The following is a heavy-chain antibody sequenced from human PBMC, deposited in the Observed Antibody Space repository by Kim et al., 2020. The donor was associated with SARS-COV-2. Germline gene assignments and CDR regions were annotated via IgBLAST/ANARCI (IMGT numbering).Heavy chain of an antibody. CDR3: ARPGEGIGDTFDY. CDR1: GGPINSRGYY. V-gene: IGHV4-39*01. Sequence: SETLSLTCSVSGGPINSRGYYWGWIRQSPGKGLVWIGSIYYAGSTYYNPSLEGRVTISVDPSKNQLSLRLTSVTAADTAVYYCARPGEGIGDTFDYWGQGTLVTVSS. J-gene: IGHJ4*02. D-gene: IGHD3-16*01. CDR2: IYYAGST.